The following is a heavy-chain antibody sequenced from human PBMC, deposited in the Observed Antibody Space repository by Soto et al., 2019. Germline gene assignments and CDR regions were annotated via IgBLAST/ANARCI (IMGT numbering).Heavy chain of an antibody. CDR2: ISYDGSKK. CDR3: ATRFYSGPD. V-gene: IGHV3-30*03. CDR1: GFTFINYG. Sequence: WGSLRLSCAASGFTFINYGIHFFRHAPFKWLAWVAFISYDGSKKYYADSVKGRFTISRDNSKNTLYLQMHSLRAEDTAVYYCATRFYSGPDWGQGTRVTVSS. D-gene: IGHD5-12*01. J-gene: IGHJ4*02.